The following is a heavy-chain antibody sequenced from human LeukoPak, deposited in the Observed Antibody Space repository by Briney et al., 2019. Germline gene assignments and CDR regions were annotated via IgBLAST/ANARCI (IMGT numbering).Heavy chain of an antibody. CDR3: ARDRRYYYDRSGGYYYYYYGMDA. Sequence: GGSLRLSCAASGFTFNSYWMSWARQAPGKGLECVANKKQDGSEKYYMDSVQRRFTISRDNAKNSLYLQMKRLRAEDTGVYYCARDRRYYYDRSGGYYYYYYGMDAWGQGAMGTVSS. V-gene: IGHV3-7*01. CDR2: KKQDGSEK. CDR1: GFTFNSYW. J-gene: IGHJ6*02. D-gene: IGHD3-22*01.